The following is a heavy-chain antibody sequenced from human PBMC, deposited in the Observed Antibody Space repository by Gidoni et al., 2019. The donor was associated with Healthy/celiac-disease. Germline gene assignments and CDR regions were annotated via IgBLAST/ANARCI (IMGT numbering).Heavy chain of an antibody. J-gene: IGHJ4*02. CDR1: GFTFSDYY. V-gene: IGHV3-11*01. CDR2: ISSSGSTI. CDR3: ARSVVLVVYAIPQYYFDY. Sequence: QVQLVESGGGLVKPGGSLRLSCAASGFTFSDYYLSWIRQAPGKGLEWVSYISSSGSTIYYADSVKGRFTISRDNAKNSLYLQMNSLRAEDTAVYYCARSVVLVVYAIPQYYFDYWGQGTLVTVSS. D-gene: IGHD2-8*02.